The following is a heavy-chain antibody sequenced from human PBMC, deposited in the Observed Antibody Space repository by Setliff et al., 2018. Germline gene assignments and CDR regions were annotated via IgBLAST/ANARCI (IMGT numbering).Heavy chain of an antibody. CDR1: GGSFSSYG. CDR3: AREGVVVTTTNYYYYMDV. V-gene: IGHV1-69*05. CDR2: TIPMFGTT. D-gene: IGHD2-21*02. J-gene: IGHJ6*03. Sequence: SVKVSCKASGGSFSSYGITWVRQAPGQGLEWMGGTIPMFGTTNYAQKFQGRVTIITDESTSTAYMELSSLRSEDTAVYFCAREGVVVTTTNYYYYMDVWGEGTTVTVSS.